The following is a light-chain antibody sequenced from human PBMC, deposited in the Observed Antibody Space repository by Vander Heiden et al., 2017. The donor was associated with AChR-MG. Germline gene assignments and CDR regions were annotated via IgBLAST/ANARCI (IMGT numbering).Light chain of an antibody. J-gene: IGKJ4*01. CDR3: QNYKSVPLT. CDR2: AAS. V-gene: IGKV1-27*01. Sequence: DIQMTQSPSSLSASVGDRVTITCRASQGISDYLAWYQQKPGKVPKALIYAASTLLSGVPSRFSGSGSGTDFTLTISSLHPEDVATYFCQNYKSVPLTFGGGTEVEIK. CDR1: QGISDY.